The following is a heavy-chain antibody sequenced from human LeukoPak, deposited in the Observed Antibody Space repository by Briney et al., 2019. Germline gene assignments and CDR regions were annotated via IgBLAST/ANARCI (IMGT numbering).Heavy chain of an antibody. V-gene: IGHV1-18*01. D-gene: IGHD2-2*01. CDR2: ISAYNGNT. J-gene: IGHJ6*03. CDR1: GYTFTSYG. CDR3: ARDRGEYCSSTSCYYYYYMDV. Sequence: ASVKVSCKASGYTFTSYGISWVRQAPGQGLEWMGWISAYNGNTNYAQKLQGRVTMTTDTSTSTAYMELRSLRSDDTAVYYCARDRGEYCSSTSCYYYYYMDVWGKGTTVTVSS.